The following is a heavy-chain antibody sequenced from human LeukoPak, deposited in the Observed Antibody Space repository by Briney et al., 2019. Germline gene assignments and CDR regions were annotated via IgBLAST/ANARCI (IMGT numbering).Heavy chain of an antibody. V-gene: IGHV3-21*01. Sequence: PGGSLRLSCAASGSTFSSYTKNWVRQAPGKGLEWVSSISSSSTYIYYADSVKGRFTISRDNAKNSLYLQMNSLRAEDTAVYYCARTTVTSYFYYYMDVWGKGTTVTVSS. CDR3: ARTTVTSYFYYYMDV. CDR1: GSTFSSYT. CDR2: ISSSSTYI. J-gene: IGHJ6*03. D-gene: IGHD4-17*01.